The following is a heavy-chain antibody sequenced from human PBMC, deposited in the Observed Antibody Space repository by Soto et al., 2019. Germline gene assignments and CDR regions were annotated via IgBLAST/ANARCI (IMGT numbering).Heavy chain of an antibody. J-gene: IGHJ4*02. V-gene: IGHV5-51*01. D-gene: IGHD6-13*01. CDR3: ARTPPLSSSSWSQEFDY. Sequence: GESLQISCKGSGYSFPNYWIAWVRQMPGKGLEWMGLIFPGDSDTRYSPSFQGQVTISVDKSINTAYLQWNSLRASDTAIYYCARTPPLSSSSWSQEFDYWGRGTLVTVSS. CDR2: IFPGDSDT. CDR1: GYSFPNYW.